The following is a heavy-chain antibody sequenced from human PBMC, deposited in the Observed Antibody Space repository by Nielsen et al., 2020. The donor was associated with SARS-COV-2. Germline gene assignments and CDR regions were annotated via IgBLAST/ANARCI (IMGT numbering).Heavy chain of an antibody. V-gene: IGHV3-20*04. CDR1: GFSFSTYG. D-gene: IGHD4-17*01. J-gene: IGHJ6*02. CDR3: AKDMSDYGDSSMDV. Sequence: GESLKISCAASGFSFSTYGMSWVRQAPGKGLEWVSGINWNGGSTGYADSVKGRFTISRDNAKNSLYLQMNSLRAEDTALYYCAKDMSDYGDSSMDVWGQGTTVTVSS. CDR2: INWNGGST.